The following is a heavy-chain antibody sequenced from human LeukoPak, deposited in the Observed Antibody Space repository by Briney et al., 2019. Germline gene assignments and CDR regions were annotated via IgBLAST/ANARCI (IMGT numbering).Heavy chain of an antibody. D-gene: IGHD3-10*01. Sequence: GGSLRLSCAASRFTFSSYVMHWVRQAPGKGLEWVAVISFDGRNKYYADSVKGRFTISRDNSKNTLYLQMNSLRAEDTAVYYCAKATYGLIDYWGQGTLVTVSS. CDR1: RFTFSSYV. V-gene: IGHV3-30*18. CDR3: AKATYGLIDY. CDR2: ISFDGRNK. J-gene: IGHJ4*02.